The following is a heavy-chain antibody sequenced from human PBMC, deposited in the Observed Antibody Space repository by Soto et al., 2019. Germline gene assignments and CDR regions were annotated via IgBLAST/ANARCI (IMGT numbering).Heavy chain of an antibody. CDR1: GGTFSSYA. CDR3: ASTGGYSYGNFDY. V-gene: IGHV1-69*13. Sequence: SVKVSCKASGGTFSSYAISWVRQAPGQGLEWMGGIFPIFGTANYAQKFQGRVTITADESTSTAYMELSSLRSEDTAVYYCASTGGYSYGNFDYWGQGTLVTVSS. CDR2: IFPIFGTA. D-gene: IGHD5-18*01. J-gene: IGHJ4*02.